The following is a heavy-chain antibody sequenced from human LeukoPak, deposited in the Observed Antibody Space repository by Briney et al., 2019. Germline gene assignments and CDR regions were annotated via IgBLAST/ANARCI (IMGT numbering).Heavy chain of an antibody. CDR2: IKSKTEGGTT. V-gene: IGHV3-15*01. Sequence: GGSLRLSCAASGFTFSNAWMSWVRQAPGKGREWVGRIKSKTEGGTTDYAAPVKGRFTISRDDSKNTLYLQMNSLKTEDTAVYYCTTDSSTSDYWGQGTLVTVSS. D-gene: IGHD2-2*01. CDR3: TTDSSTSDY. J-gene: IGHJ4*02. CDR1: GFTFSNAW.